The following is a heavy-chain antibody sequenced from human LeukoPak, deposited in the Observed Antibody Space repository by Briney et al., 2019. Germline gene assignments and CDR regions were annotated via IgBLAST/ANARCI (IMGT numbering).Heavy chain of an antibody. J-gene: IGHJ4*02. CDR3: AKVAGDRLDH. Sequence: ASVKVSCKASGYPFSTYRFCSVRQAPGHGLEWMGWISANTGKTDYAQNFQGRVTKTTDTSTSTAYMELRSLRPDDTAVYYCAKVAGDRLDHWGQGTLLTVST. CDR1: GYPFSTYR. CDR2: ISANTGKT. D-gene: IGHD2-21*01. V-gene: IGHV1-18*01.